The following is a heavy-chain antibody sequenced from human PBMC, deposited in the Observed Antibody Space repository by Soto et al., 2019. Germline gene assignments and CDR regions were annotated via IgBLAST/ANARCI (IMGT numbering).Heavy chain of an antibody. CDR3: ARVPSP. CDR2: IYHSGST. CDR1: GGSVISGGYS. V-gene: IGHV4-30-2*01. Sequence: SETVSLTCAVCGGSVISGGYSWSWIRQPPGKGLEWIGYIYHSGSTYYNPSLKSRVTISVDRSKNQFSLKLSSVTAADTAVYYCARVPSPWGQGTLVTVSS. J-gene: IGHJ5*02.